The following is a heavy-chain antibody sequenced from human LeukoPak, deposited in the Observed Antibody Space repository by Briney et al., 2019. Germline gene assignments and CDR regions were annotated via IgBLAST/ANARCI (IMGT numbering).Heavy chain of an antibody. CDR2: ISWNSGSI. CDR3: AKDQGIAAAGSFDY. Sequence: GRSLRLSCAASGFTFDDYAMHWVRRAPGKGLEWVSGISWNSGSIGYADSGKGRFTISRDNAKNSLYLQMNSLRAEDMALYYCAKDQGIAAAGSFDYWGQGTLVTVSS. V-gene: IGHV3-9*03. D-gene: IGHD6-13*01. CDR1: GFTFDDYA. J-gene: IGHJ4*02.